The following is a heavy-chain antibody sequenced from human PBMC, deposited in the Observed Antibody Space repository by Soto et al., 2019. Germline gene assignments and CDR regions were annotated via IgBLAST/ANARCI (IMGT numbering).Heavy chain of an antibody. J-gene: IGHJ2*01. Sequence: ASVKVSCKASGYTFTSYDINWVRQATGQGLEWMGWMNPNSGNTGYAQKFQGRVTMTRNTSISTAYMELSSLRSEDTAVYYCARGRTLPIADYASWYFDLWGRGTLVTVSS. CDR2: MNPNSGNT. D-gene: IGHD4-17*01. V-gene: IGHV1-8*01. CDR1: GYTFTSYD. CDR3: ARGRTLPIADYASWYFDL.